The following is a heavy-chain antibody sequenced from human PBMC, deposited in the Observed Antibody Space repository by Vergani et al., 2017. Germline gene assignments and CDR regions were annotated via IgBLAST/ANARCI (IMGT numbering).Heavy chain of an antibody. Sequence: VQLVESGGGVVQPGRSLRLSCAASGFTFSSYAMSWVRQAPGKGLEWVSAISGSGGSTYYADSVKGRFTISRDNSKNTLYLQMNSLRAEDTAVYYCAKDGEDSYGYDYWGQGTLVTVSS. D-gene: IGHD5-18*01. CDR2: ISGSGGST. CDR1: GFTFSSYA. J-gene: IGHJ4*02. CDR3: AKDGEDSYGYDY. V-gene: IGHV3-23*04.